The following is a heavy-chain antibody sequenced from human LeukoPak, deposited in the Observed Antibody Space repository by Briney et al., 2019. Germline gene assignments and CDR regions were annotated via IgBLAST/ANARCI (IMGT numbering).Heavy chain of an antibody. V-gene: IGHV3-23*01. J-gene: IGHJ4*02. CDR2: ISGSGGST. Sequence: GGSLRLSCAASGFTFSSYAMSWVRQAPGKGLEWVSAISGSGGSTYYADSVKGRFTISRDNSKNTLYLQMNSLRAEDTAVYYCAKDLRMATITGQVEVFDYWGQGTLVTVSS. CDR1: GFTFSSYA. CDR3: AKDLRMATITGQVEVFDY. D-gene: IGHD5-24*01.